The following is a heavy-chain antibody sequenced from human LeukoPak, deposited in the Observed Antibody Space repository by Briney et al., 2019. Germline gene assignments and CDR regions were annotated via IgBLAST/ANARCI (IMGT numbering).Heavy chain of an antibody. D-gene: IGHD4-11*01. CDR1: GFTFNIYE. CDR3: ARGVPKTSYYYYYMDV. Sequence: GGSLRLSCAASGFTFNIYEMNWVRQAPGKGLEWISYISGSGFTIHYADSVKGRFTISRDNAKNSLYLQMNSLRAEDTAVYYCARGVPKTSYYYYYMDVWGKGTTVTVSS. J-gene: IGHJ6*03. V-gene: IGHV3-48*01. CDR2: ISGSGFTI.